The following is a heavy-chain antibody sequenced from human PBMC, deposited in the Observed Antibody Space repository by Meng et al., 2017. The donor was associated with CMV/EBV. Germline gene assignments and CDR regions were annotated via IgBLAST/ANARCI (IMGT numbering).Heavy chain of an antibody. Sequence: QITLKESGHTLVKPTQTLTLTCTFSGFSLSTSGVGVGWIRQPPGKALEWLALIYWDDDKRYSPSLKSRLTITRDTSKNQVVLTMTNMDPVDTATYYCARIAAAGRFDYWGQGTLVTVSS. CDR2: IYWDDDK. D-gene: IGHD6-13*01. CDR1: GFSLSTSGVG. V-gene: IGHV2-5*02. CDR3: ARIAAAGRFDY. J-gene: IGHJ4*02.